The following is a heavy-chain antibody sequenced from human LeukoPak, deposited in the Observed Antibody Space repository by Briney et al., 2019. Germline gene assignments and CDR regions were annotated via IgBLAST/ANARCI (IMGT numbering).Heavy chain of an antibody. J-gene: IGHJ5*02. CDR2: TYYRSKWYD. Sequence: PSQTLSLTCAISGDSVSSNSASWNWIRQSPSRGLEWLGRTYYRSKWYDDYAISVKSRITINPDTSKNQFSLHLNSVTPEDSAVYYCARGGHGLTMSLFDPWGQGTLVTVSS. D-gene: IGHD1/OR15-1a*01. CDR1: GDSVSSNSAS. V-gene: IGHV6-1*01. CDR3: ARGGHGLTMSLFDP.